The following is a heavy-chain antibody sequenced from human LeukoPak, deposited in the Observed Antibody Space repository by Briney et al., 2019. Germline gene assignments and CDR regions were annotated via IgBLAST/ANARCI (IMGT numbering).Heavy chain of an antibody. Sequence: SETLSLTCTVSGGSISSSYWSWIRQPPGKGLEWIGYIFYSGSTKYNPSLKSRVTISQDTSKNQFSLKLSSVTAADTAVYYCARHAGCSGASCYSGFPDYWGQGTLVTVSS. V-gene: IGHV4-59*08. D-gene: IGHD2-15*01. CDR3: ARHAGCSGASCYSGFPDY. CDR1: GGSISSSY. CDR2: IFYSGST. J-gene: IGHJ4*02.